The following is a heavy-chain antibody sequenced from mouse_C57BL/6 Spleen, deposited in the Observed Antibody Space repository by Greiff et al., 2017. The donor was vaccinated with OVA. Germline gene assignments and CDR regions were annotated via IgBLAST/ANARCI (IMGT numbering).Heavy chain of an antibody. CDR1: GRRGRSYG. Sequence: EVKLMESGGDLVKPGGSLKLACAASGRRGRSYGRAGVRQTPDKRLEGVATISSGGSYTYYPDSVKGRFTISRDNAKNTLYLQMSSLKSEDTAMYYCARHGDYAVGWYFDVWGTGTTVTVSS. J-gene: IGHJ1*03. CDR3: ARHGDYAVGWYFDV. V-gene: IGHV5-6*01. CDR2: ISSGGSYT. D-gene: IGHD2-4*01.